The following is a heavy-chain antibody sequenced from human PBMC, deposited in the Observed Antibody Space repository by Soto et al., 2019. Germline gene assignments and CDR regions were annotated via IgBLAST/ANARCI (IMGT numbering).Heavy chain of an antibody. CDR2: INHSGGT. J-gene: IGHJ6*03. D-gene: IGHD2-2*01. V-gene: IGHV4-34*01. Sequence: SETLSLTCAVYGGSFSGYYWSWIRQPPGKGLEWIGEINHSGGTNYNPSLKSRVTVSVDTSKNQFSLKLSSVTAADTAVYYCARVYSSTSYYYYYMDVWGKGTTVTVSS. CDR1: GGSFSGYY. CDR3: ARVYSSTSYYYYYMDV.